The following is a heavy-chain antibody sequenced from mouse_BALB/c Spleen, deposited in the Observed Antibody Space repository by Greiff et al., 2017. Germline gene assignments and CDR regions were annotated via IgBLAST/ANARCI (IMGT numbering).Heavy chain of an antibody. V-gene: IGHV5-12-2*01. CDR1: GFTFSSYT. J-gene: IGHJ3*01. CDR3: ARHDSSGSPWFAY. D-gene: IGHD3-2*01. Sequence: EVKLVESGGGLVQPGGSLKLSCAASGFTFSSYTMSWVRQTPEKRLEWVAYISNGGGSTYYPDTVKGRFTISRDNAKNTLYLQMSSLKSEDTAMYYCARHDSSGSPWFAYWGQGTLVTVSA. CDR2: ISNGGGST.